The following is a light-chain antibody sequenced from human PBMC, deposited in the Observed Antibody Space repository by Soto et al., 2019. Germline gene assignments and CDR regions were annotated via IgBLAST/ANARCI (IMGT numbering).Light chain of an antibody. CDR1: RSDIGGYNY. CDR2: DVY. Sequence: QSVLTQPRSVSGSPGQSVTISCTGTRSDIGGYNYVSWYQHHPGKATKLIIYDVYKWPSGVPGRFSGFKSGNTASLTISGLQADDEAIYYCCSYTVRYSFVFGGGTKLTVL. CDR3: CSYTVRYSFV. V-gene: IGLV2-11*01. J-gene: IGLJ1*01.